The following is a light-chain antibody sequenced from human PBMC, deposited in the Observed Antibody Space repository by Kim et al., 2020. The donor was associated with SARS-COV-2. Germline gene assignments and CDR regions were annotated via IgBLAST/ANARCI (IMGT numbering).Light chain of an antibody. CDR3: LLSYSGARPVV. J-gene: IGLJ2*01. CDR2: DTS. CDR1: TGAVTSGHY. V-gene: IGLV7-46*01. Sequence: GAVTLTWDPCTGAVTSGHYPYWFQQKPGQAPRTLISDTSNKHSWTPARFSGSLLGGKAALTLSGAQPEDEAEYYCLLSYSGARPVVFGGGTQLTVL.